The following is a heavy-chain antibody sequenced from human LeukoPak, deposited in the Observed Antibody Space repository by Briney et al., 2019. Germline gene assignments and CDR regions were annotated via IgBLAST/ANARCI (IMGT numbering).Heavy chain of an antibody. CDR3: ARVQRGDILTGGGY. D-gene: IGHD3-9*01. CDR2: ISSTSTTI. J-gene: IGHJ4*02. V-gene: IGHV3-48*02. Sequence: GGSLRLSCAASGFTFSSYSMNWVRQAPGKGLEWVSYISSTSTTIYYADSVKGRFTVSRDNAKNSLYLQMNSLRDEDTAVYYCARVQRGDILTGGGYWGQGTLVTVSS. CDR1: GFTFSSYS.